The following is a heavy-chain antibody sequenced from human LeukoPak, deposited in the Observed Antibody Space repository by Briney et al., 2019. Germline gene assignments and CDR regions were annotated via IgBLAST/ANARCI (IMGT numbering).Heavy chain of an antibody. CDR3: ARHPVHSSGWYLSAFDI. D-gene: IGHD6-19*01. CDR2: IYTSGST. CDR1: GGSINSYY. V-gene: IGHV4-4*07. J-gene: IGHJ3*02. Sequence: SETLSLTCTVSGGSINSYYWSWIRQPAGKGLEWIGRIYTSGSTNYNPSLKSRVTMSVDTSKNQFSLKLSSVTAADTAVYYCARHPVHSSGWYLSAFDIWGQGTMVTVSS.